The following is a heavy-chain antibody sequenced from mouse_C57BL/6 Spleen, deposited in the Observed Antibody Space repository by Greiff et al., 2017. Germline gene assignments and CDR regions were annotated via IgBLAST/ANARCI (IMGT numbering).Heavy chain of an antibody. D-gene: IGHD2-14*01. CDR2: LTRGDGDT. Sequence: QVKLQQSRPELVKPGASVKISCTASGFAFSSSWMNWVKQTPGKGLEWIGRLTRGDGDTNYPGKFKGQATLTEVKSASTAYMQRSSLTAEDSAVYYCARSNGYDDWGQGTTLTVYS. V-gene: IGHV1-82*01. J-gene: IGHJ2*01. CDR1: GFAFSSSW. CDR3: ARSNGYDD.